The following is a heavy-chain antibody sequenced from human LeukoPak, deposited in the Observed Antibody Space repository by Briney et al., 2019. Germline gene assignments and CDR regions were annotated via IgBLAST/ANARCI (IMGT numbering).Heavy chain of an antibody. CDR2: ISYDGYSE. V-gene: IGHV3-30-3*01. CDR3: AKDRQRNTVTTILDY. D-gene: IGHD4-17*01. CDR1: GFTFRSYA. J-gene: IGHJ4*02. Sequence: PGGSLRLSCAASGFTFRSYAMHWVRQAPGKGLEWVAVISYDGYSEYYADSVKGRFTISRDNSKNTLYLQMNSLRAEDTAVYYCAKDRQRNTVTTILDYWGQGTLVTVSS.